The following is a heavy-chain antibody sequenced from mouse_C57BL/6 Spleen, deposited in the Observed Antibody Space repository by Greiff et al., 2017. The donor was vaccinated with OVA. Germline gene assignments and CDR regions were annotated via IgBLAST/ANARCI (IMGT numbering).Heavy chain of an antibody. CDR3: ARPITGRNWYFDV. CDR2: IYPGDGDT. CDR1: GYAFSSSW. J-gene: IGHJ1*03. Sequence: VKLVESGPELVKPGASVKISCKASGYAFSSSWMNWVKQRPGKGLEWIGRIYPGDGDTNYNGKFKGKATLTADKSSSTAYMQLSSLTSEDSAVYFCARPITGRNWYFDVWGTGTTVTVSS. D-gene: IGHD1-3*01. V-gene: IGHV1-82*01.